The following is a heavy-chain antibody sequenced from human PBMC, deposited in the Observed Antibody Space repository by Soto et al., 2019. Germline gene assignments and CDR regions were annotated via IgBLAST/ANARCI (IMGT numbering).Heavy chain of an antibody. V-gene: IGHV3-33*01. CDR1: GFTFSSYG. Sequence: GGSLRLSCAASGFTFSSYGMHWVRQAPGKGLEWVAVIWYDGSNKYYADSVKGRFTISRDNSKNTLYLQMNSLRAEDTAVYYCARDMSRDGYNYFDYRGQGTLVTVSS. J-gene: IGHJ4*02. D-gene: IGHD5-12*01. CDR3: ARDMSRDGYNYFDY. CDR2: IWYDGSNK.